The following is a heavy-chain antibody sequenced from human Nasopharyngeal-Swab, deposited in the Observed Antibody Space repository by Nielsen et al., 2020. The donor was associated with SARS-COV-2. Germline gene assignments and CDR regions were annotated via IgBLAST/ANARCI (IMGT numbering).Heavy chain of an antibody. Sequence: ASVKVSCKASGYTFTGYYMHWVRQAPGQGLEWMGRINPNSGGTNYAQKFQGRVTMTRDTSISTAYMELSRLRSDDTAVYYCARDDGYNPGSRAKKSDYWGQGTLVTVSS. D-gene: IGHD5-24*01. CDR2: INPNSGGT. CDR1: GYTFTGYY. V-gene: IGHV1-2*06. CDR3: ARDDGYNPGSRAKKSDY. J-gene: IGHJ4*02.